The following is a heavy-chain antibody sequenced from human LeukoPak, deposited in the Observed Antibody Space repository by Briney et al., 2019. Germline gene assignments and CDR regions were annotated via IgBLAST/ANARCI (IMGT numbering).Heavy chain of an antibody. CDR3: ARVAEWELLPYYYYMDV. V-gene: IGHV3-11*06. D-gene: IGHD1-26*01. Sequence: GGSLRLSCAASGFTFSDYYMSWIRQAPGKGLEWVSSISSSSSYIYYADSVKGRFTISRDNAKNSLYLQMNSLRAEDTAVYYCARVAEWELLPYYYYMDVWGKGTTVTVSS. J-gene: IGHJ6*03. CDR1: GFTFSDYY. CDR2: ISSSSSYI.